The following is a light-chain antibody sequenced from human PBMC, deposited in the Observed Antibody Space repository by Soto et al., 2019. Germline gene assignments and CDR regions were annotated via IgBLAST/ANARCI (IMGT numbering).Light chain of an antibody. CDR2: EVS. V-gene: IGLV2-8*01. CDR1: SSDVGGYNY. Sequence: QSALTQPPSASGSTGQSVTISCTGTSSDVGGYNYVSWYQQHPGKAPKLMIYEVSKRPSGVPDRFSGSKSGNTASLTVSGLQAEDEADYYCSSYAGSNNFVFGGGTKVTVL. CDR3: SSYAGSNNFV. J-gene: IGLJ2*01.